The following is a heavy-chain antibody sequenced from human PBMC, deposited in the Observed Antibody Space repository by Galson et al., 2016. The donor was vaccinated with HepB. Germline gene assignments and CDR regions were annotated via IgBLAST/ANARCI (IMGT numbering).Heavy chain of an antibody. D-gene: IGHD3-3*01. CDR1: GFIFSSYT. CDR2: ISSSSSYV. V-gene: IGHV3-21*01. J-gene: IGHJ4*02. Sequence: SLRLSCAASGFIFSSYTMNWVRQAPGKGLEWVSSISSSSSYVDYADTVKGRFTISRDNAKNSLYLQMNSLRAEDTAVYYCARAKGLLEWLVRYYFDYWGQGTLVTVSP. CDR3: ARAKGLLEWLVRYYFDY.